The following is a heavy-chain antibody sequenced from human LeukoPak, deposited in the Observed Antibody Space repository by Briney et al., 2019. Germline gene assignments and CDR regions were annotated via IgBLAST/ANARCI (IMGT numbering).Heavy chain of an antibody. V-gene: IGHV4-30-2*01. CDR3: ARYRDYGSGSFDY. J-gene: IGHJ4*02. D-gene: IGHD3-10*01. CDR1: GGSISSGGYS. Sequence: SETLSLTYAVSGGSISSGGYSWSWIRQPPGKGLEWIGYIHHSGSTYYNPSLKSRVTISVDRSKNQFSLELSSVTAADTAVYYCARYRDYGSGSFDYWGQGTLVTVSS. CDR2: IHHSGST.